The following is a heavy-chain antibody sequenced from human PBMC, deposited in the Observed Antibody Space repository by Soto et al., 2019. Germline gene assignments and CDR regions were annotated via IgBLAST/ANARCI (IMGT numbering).Heavy chain of an antibody. CDR2: IYYSVST. D-gene: IGHD3-10*01. V-gene: IGHV4-30-4*01. Sequence: QVQLQESGPGLVEPSETLSLTCSVSGDSFISADFYWSWIRQPPGKGLEWIGNIYYSVSTDYNPSLKSRRSISLDSSKSQFSLRLRSVTAADTAVYYGARLLMSYYRFDSWGQGTLVAVSS. CDR3: ARLLMSYYRFDS. J-gene: IGHJ4*02. CDR1: GDSFISADFY.